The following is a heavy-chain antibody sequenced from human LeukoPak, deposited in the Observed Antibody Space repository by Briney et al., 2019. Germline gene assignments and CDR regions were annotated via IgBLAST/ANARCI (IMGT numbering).Heavy chain of an antibody. J-gene: IGHJ3*01. CDR1: GFTFSNYW. Sequence: GGSLRLSCAASGFTFSNYWMSWVRQAPGKGLDWVATVEQDGSDKFYADSVKGRFTISRDSARNSLSLQMNSLRAEDTALYYCARQLISSAVAFDLWGQGTMVTVSS. D-gene: IGHD2-8*01. CDR3: ARQLISSAVAFDL. CDR2: VEQDGSDK. V-gene: IGHV3-7*01.